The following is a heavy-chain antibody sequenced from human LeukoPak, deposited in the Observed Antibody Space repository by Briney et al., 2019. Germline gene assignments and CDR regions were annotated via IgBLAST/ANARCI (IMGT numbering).Heavy chain of an antibody. CDR2: INTGGST. CDR3: SRESSQSHASDI. J-gene: IGHJ3*02. D-gene: IGHD6-19*01. V-gene: IGHV3-53*01. CDR1: GFAVNTYY. Sequence: GGSLRLSCAASGFAVNTYYMSWIRQAPGKGLEWVSMINTGGSTRYADSVKGRFTISRDNSKNTVYLQMNSLRADDTALYYCSRESSQSHASDIWGQGTMVTVS.